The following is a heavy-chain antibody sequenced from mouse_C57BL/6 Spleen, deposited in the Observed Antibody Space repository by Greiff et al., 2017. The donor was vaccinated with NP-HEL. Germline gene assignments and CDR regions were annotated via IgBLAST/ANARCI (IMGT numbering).Heavy chain of an antibody. CDR2: IDPSDSET. CDR1: GYTFTSYW. D-gene: IGHD2-4*01. V-gene: IGHV1-52*01. J-gene: IGHJ2*01. CDR3: ARSYYDYDVDYYFDY. Sequence: QVQLQQPGAELVRPGSSVKLSCKASGYTFTSYWMHWVKQRPIQGLEWIGNIDPSDSETHYNQKFKDKATLTVDKSSSTAYMQLSSLTSEDSAVYDCARSYYDYDVDYYFDYWGQGTTLTVSS.